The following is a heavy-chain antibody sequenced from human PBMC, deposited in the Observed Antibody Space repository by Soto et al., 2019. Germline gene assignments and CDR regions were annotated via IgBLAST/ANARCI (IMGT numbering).Heavy chain of an antibody. D-gene: IGHD3-22*01. Sequence: GGSLRLSCAASGFTSSSYWIHWVRQAPGKGLVWVSRISNDGSSTNYADSVKGRFTISRDNAKNTVYLQMNSLRAEDTAVYYCARDTYYYDSSDHFSADAFDTWGQGTMVTVSS. CDR1: GFTSSSYW. CDR2: ISNDGSST. V-gene: IGHV3-74*01. CDR3: ARDTYYYDSSDHFSADAFDT. J-gene: IGHJ3*02.